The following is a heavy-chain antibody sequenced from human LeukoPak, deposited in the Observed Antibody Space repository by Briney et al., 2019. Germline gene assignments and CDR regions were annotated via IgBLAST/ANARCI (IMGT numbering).Heavy chain of an antibody. CDR3: ARDYGHYSGYFQH. V-gene: IGHV3-21*04. D-gene: IGHD4-17*01. CDR2: ISSSSSYI. J-gene: IGHJ1*01. CDR1: GFTFSSYS. Sequence: GGSLRLSCAASGFTFSSYSMNWVRQAPGKGLEWVSSISSSSSYIYYADSVNGRFTISRVNAKNSLYLQMNSLRAQDTAVYYCARDYGHYSGYFQHWGQGTLVTVSS.